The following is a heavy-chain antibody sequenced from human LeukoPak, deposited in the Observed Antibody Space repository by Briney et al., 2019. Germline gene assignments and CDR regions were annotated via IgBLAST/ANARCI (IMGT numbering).Heavy chain of an antibody. CDR1: GFTFSSYG. Sequence: GGSLRLSCAASGFTFSSYGMHWVRQAPGKGLEWVAVIWYDGSKSNYPDSVKGRFTNSRDDSKNTLFLQMSSLRVEDTAVYYCARFRSGWYMDYWGQGTLVTVSS. CDR3: ARFRSGWYMDY. CDR2: IWYDGSKS. V-gene: IGHV3-33*01. J-gene: IGHJ4*02. D-gene: IGHD6-19*01.